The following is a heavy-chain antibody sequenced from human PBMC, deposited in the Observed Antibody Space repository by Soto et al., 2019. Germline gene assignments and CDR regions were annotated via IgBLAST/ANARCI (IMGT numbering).Heavy chain of an antibody. V-gene: IGHV3-30*03. J-gene: IGHJ6*02. CDR1: GFTFSSYG. CDR2: ISYDGSNK. CDR3: AIPYGRGVYYYGMDV. Sequence: QVQLVESGGGVVQPGRSLRLSCAASGFTFSSYGMHWVRQAPGKGLEWVAVISYDGSNKYYADSVKGRFTISRDNSKNTLYLQMNSLRAEDTGVYYCAIPYGRGVYYYGMDVWGQGNTVTGSS. D-gene: IGHD1-26*01.